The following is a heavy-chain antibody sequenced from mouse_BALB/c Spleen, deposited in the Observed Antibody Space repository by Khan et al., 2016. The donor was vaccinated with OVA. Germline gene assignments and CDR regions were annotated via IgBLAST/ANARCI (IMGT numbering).Heavy chain of an antibody. Sequence: EVKLEESGPGLVKPSQSLSLICTVTGYSITSDYAWNRIRQFPGNKLEWMGFISYSGNTKYNPSLKSRISITRNTSKNQFFLQLNSVTTEDTATYYCARVYGEDFDYWGQGTTLTVSS. CDR1: GYSITSDYA. J-gene: IGHJ2*01. CDR2: ISYSGNT. D-gene: IGHD1-1*01. CDR3: ARVYGEDFDY. V-gene: IGHV3-2*02.